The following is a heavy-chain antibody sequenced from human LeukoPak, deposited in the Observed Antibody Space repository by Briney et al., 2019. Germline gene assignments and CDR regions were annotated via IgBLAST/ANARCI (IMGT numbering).Heavy chain of an antibody. CDR3: ARDQNGSGGAFDI. CDR2: ISSSSSYI. CDR1: GFTFSSYS. V-gene: IGHV3-21*01. J-gene: IGHJ3*02. Sequence: GRSLRLSCAASGFTFSSYSMNWVRQAPGKGLEWVSSISSSSSYIYYADSVKGRFTISRDNSKNTLYLQMNSLRAEDTAVYYCARDQNGSGGAFDIWGQGTMVTVSS. D-gene: IGHD3-10*01.